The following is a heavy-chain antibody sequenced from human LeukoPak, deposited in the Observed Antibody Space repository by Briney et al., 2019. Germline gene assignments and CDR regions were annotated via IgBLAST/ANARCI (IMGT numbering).Heavy chain of an antibody. Sequence: GGSLRLSCAASGFTFSRSWIGWVRQAPGKGPEWVTSTNEDGSEKYYVDSVRGRFTISRDNAKNSLYPQMYSLRAEDTAVYYCARDRLYSAFDIWGQGTMVTVSS. CDR2: TNEDGSEK. J-gene: IGHJ3*02. CDR1: GFTFSRSW. D-gene: IGHD2-15*01. V-gene: IGHV3-7*04. CDR3: ARDRLYSAFDI.